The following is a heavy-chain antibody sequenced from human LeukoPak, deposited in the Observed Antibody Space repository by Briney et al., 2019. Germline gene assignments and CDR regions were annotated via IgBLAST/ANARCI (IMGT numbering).Heavy chain of an antibody. Sequence: SETLSLICTVSGGSISSYYWSLIRQPPGKGLEWIGYIYCSGSTNYNPSLKSRVTISVDTSKNQFSLKLSSVSAADTAVYYCARGMYYYDSSGYGENAFDIWGQGTMVTVSS. CDR2: IYCSGST. D-gene: IGHD3-22*01. CDR3: ARGMYYYDSSGYGENAFDI. J-gene: IGHJ3*02. V-gene: IGHV4-59*01. CDR1: GGSISSYY.